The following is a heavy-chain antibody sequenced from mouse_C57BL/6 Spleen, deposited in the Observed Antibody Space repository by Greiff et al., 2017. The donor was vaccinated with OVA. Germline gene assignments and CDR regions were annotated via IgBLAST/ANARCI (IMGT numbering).Heavy chain of an antibody. D-gene: IGHD2-3*01. CDR3: ARDDGYYRLDY. J-gene: IGHJ4*01. Sequence: EVKVVESGGGLVQSGRSLRLSCATSGFTFSDFYMEWVRQAPGKGLEWIAASRNKANDYTTEYSASVKGRFIVSRDTSQSILYLQMNALRAEDTAIYYCARDDGYYRLDYWGQGTSVTVSS. CDR1: GFTFSDFY. CDR2: SRNKANDYTT. V-gene: IGHV7-1*01.